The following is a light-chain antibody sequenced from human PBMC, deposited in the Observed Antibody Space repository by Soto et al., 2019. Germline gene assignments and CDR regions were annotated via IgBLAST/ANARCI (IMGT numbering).Light chain of an antibody. CDR1: QTVYNN. CDR2: SVS. J-gene: IGKJ5*01. V-gene: IGKV3-15*01. CDR3: QQYTNWPIT. Sequence: LMTQSPATLSVSPGERATLFCRASQTVYNNYLAWYQQKPGQAPRLLIYSVSARATGVPARFSGSGSGTEYTLTISSLQSEDFAVYYCQQYTNWPITFGQGTRLEIK.